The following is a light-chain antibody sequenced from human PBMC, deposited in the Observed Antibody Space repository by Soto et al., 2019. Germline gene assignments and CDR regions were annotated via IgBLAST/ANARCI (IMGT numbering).Light chain of an antibody. J-gene: IGLJ1*01. Sequence: QSVLTQPPSASGAPGQTVTISCSGSSCNIGANSVNWYQQVPGKTPKFLISSNNQRPSGVPDRFSGSKSGTSASLAISGLQSEDEADYYCAAWDDTLDVFYVFGSGTKVTVL. CDR2: SNN. V-gene: IGLV1-44*01. CDR1: SCNIGANS. CDR3: AAWDDTLDVFYV.